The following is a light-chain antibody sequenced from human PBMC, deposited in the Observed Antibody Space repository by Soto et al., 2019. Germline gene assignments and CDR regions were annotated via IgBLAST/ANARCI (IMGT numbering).Light chain of an antibody. CDR3: AAWDESLNGVV. J-gene: IGLJ2*01. CDR2: NNN. CDR1: SSNIGSNP. V-gene: IGLV1-44*01. Sequence: QTVVTQPPSASGTPGQRVTISCSGSSSNIGSNPVNWYQHLPGTAPKLLIYNNNQRPSGVPDRFSDSKSGTSASLAISGLQSEDEADYYCAAWDESLNGVVFGGGTKVTVL.